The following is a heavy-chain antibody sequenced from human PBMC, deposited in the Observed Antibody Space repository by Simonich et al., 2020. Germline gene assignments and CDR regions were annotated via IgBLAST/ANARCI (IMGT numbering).Heavy chain of an antibody. D-gene: IGHD7-27*01. J-gene: IGHJ6*03. CDR1: GGSISSYS. V-gene: IGHV4-59*12. CDR3: ARARTGDYYYYMDV. Sequence: QVQLQESGPGLVKPSETLSLTCTVSGGSISSYSGGWIRHPPGKGLEWIGHIYYSGSTNYNPSLKSRVSIAVDTSKNQFSLKLSSVTAADTAVYYCARARTGDYYYYMDVWGKGTTVTVSS. CDR2: IYYSGST.